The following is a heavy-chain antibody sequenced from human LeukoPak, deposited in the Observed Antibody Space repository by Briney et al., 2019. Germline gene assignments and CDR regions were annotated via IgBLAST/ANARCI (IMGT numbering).Heavy chain of an antibody. CDR1: GFTFSSYW. D-gene: IGHD2-15*01. CDR3: AKDGVVVVAATDDDY. V-gene: IGHV3-23*01. J-gene: IGHJ4*02. Sequence: GGSLRLSCAASGFTFSSYWMSWVRQAPGKGLEWVSAISGSGGSTYYADSVKGRFTISRDNSKNTLYLQMNSLRAEDTAVYYCAKDGVVVVAATDDDYWGQGTLVTVSS. CDR2: ISGSGGST.